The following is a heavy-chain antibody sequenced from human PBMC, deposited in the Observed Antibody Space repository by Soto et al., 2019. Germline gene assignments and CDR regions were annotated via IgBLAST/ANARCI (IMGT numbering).Heavy chain of an antibody. Sequence: QVKLVQSGAEVKKPGASVKVSCKASGYTFTSYGISWVRQAPGQGLEWMGWISADNGNTNYAQKRQGRVTMTTDTSKRTAYMELRSLRSDDTAVDYCAIDWGIITIFGVSPGYYYYGIDVWGQETTLTVSS. CDR2: ISADNGNT. J-gene: IGHJ6*02. D-gene: IGHD3-3*01. V-gene: IGHV1-18*01. CDR1: GYTFTSYG. CDR3: AIDWGIITIFGVSPGYYYYGIDV.